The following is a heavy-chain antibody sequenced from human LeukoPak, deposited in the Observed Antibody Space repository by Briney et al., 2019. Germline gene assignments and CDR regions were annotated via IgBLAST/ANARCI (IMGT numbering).Heavy chain of an antibody. Sequence: SETLSLTCTVSGGSISSSSYYWGWIRQPPGKGLEWIGSIYYSGSTYYNPSLKSRVTISVDTSKNQFSLKLSSVTAADTALYYCARGSYDTYAFDIWGQGTMVTVSS. CDR2: IYYSGST. CDR1: GGSISSSSYY. D-gene: IGHD3-9*01. CDR3: ARGSYDTYAFDI. J-gene: IGHJ3*02. V-gene: IGHV4-39*07.